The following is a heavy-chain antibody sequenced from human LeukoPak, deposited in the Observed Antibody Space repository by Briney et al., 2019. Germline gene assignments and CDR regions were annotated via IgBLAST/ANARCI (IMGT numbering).Heavy chain of an antibody. CDR3: AIVSPHIVVVVAATRGDYFDY. V-gene: IGHV4-4*07. CDR2: IYTSGST. D-gene: IGHD2-15*01. Sequence: SETLSLTCTVSGGSISSHYWSWIRQPAGKGLEWIGRIYTSGSTNYNPSLKSRVTMPVDTITNQFSLKLSSVTAADTAVYYCAIVSPHIVVVVAATRGDYFDYWGQGTLVTVSS. J-gene: IGHJ4*02. CDR1: GGSISSHY.